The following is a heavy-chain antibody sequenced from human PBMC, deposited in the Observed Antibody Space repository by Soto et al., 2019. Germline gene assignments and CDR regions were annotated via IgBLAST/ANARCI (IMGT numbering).Heavy chain of an antibody. CDR2: ISAYNGNT. CDR1: GYTFTSYG. Sequence: ASVKVSCKASGYTFTSYGISWVRQAPGQGLEWMGWISAYNGNTNYAQKLQGRVTMTTDTSTSTAYMELRSLRSDDMAVYYCARESSLPGAFDIWGQGTMVNVSS. J-gene: IGHJ3*02. CDR3: ARESSLPGAFDI. V-gene: IGHV1-18*03.